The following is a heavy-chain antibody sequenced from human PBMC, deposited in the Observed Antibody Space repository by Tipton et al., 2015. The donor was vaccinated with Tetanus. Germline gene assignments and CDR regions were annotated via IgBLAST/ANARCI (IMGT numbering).Heavy chain of an antibody. CDR1: DGSISSGFYY. V-gene: IGHV4-31*03. CDR2: ISYSGST. J-gene: IGHJ4*02. Sequence: TLSLTCTVSDGSISSGFYYWSWIRQHPGKGLEWIGNISYSGSTYCNPSLKSRTNISVDTSKNQFSLKLSSVTAADTAVYYCARGPGDYGGNSRPFDYWGQGTLVTVSS. CDR3: ARGPGDYGGNSRPFDY. D-gene: IGHD4-23*01.